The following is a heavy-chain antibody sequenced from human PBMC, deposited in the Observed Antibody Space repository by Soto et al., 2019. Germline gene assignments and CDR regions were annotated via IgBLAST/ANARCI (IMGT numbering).Heavy chain of an antibody. V-gene: IGHV1-69*13. D-gene: IGHD3-3*01. CDR3: ARGRGNYDFWSGYYPANSYFYYCGMDV. J-gene: IGHJ6*02. CDR2: IIPIFGTA. Sequence: GASVKVSCKASGGTFSNYAISWVRQAPGQGLEWMGGIIPIFGTANYAQKFQGRVTITADESTSTAYMELSSLRSEDTAVYYCARGRGNYDFWSGYYPANSYFYYCGMDVWGQGTTVTVS. CDR1: GGTFSNYA.